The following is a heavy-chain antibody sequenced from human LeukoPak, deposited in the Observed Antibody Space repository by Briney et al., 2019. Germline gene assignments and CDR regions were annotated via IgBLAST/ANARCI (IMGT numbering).Heavy chain of an antibody. CDR1: GYTFTSHD. CDR3: ARGGACSGGSCYSYYYYGMDV. J-gene: IGHJ6*02. CDR2: MNPNSGNT. Sequence: ASVKVSCKASGYTFTSHDINWVRQATGQGLEWMGWMNPNSGNTGYAQKFQGRVTMTRNTSISTAYMELSSLRSEDTAVYYCARGGACSGGSCYSYYYYGMDVWGQGTTVTVSS. V-gene: IGHV1-8*01. D-gene: IGHD2-15*01.